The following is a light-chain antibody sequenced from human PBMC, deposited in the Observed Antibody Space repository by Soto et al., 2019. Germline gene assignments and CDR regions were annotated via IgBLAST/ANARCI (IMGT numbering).Light chain of an antibody. Sequence: DIQMTQSPSSLSASVGDRVTITCRESQGISSYLNWYQQRPGKPPNLLIYAASSLPSGVPSRFSGSGVGTDFTLTISSLQPEDFATYYCQQTYSAPRTFGPGTRVDIK. CDR1: QGISSY. CDR3: QQTYSAPRT. J-gene: IGKJ3*01. CDR2: AAS. V-gene: IGKV1-39*01.